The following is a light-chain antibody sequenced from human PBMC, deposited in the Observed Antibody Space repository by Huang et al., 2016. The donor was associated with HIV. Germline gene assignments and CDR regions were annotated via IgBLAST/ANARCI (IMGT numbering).Light chain of an antibody. Sequence: DIQMTQSPSSVSASVGDRVTITCRASQDISNWLAWYQQKPGKAPKILIYATSTLQSGVPSRFSGSGSGTDFTLTITSLQAEDFATYYCQQATRIPLTFGGGTKVEMK. J-gene: IGKJ4*01. CDR1: QDISNW. CDR3: QQATRIPLT. CDR2: ATS. V-gene: IGKV1-12*01.